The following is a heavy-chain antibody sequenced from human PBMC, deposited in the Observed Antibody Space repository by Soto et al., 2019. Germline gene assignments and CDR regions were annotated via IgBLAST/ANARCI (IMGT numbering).Heavy chain of an antibody. CDR1: GFTFSGSA. V-gene: IGHV3-73*01. Sequence: HPGGSLRLSCAASGFTFSGSAMHWVRQASGKGLEWVGRIRSKANSYATAYAASVKGRFTISRDDSKNTAYLQMNSLKTEDTAVYYCTSPGQAYCGGDCYSASDYWGQGT. J-gene: IGHJ4*02. D-gene: IGHD2-21*02. CDR2: IRSKANSYAT. CDR3: TSPGQAYCGGDCYSASDY.